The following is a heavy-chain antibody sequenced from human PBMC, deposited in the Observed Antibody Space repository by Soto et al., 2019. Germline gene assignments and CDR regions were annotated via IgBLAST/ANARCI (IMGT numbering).Heavy chain of an antibody. D-gene: IGHD6-13*01. CDR2: INAGNGNT. J-gene: IGHJ4*02. V-gene: IGHV1-3*01. CDR3: ARVSGWYFLDY. CDR1: GYTFTSYA. Sequence: ASVKVTCKASGYTFTSYAMRWVRQAPGQRLEWMGWINAGNGNTKYSQKFQGRVTITRDTSASTAYMELSSLRSEDTAVYYCARVSGWYFLDYWGQGTLVTVSS.